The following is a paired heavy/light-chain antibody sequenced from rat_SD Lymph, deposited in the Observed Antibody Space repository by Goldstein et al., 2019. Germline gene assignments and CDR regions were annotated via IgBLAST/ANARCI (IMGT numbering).Light chain of an antibody. CDR2: GAT. CDR3: LQSIQYPHT. Sequence: DIQMTQSPSSLSASLGDRVTITCRASQDIGNYLTWFQQKPGKSPRRMIYGATNLAAGVPSRFSGSRSGSDYSLTISSLESEDVADYHCLQSIQYPHTFGAGTKLELK. J-gene: IGKJ2-1*01. CDR1: QDIGNY. V-gene: IGKV14S14*01.
Heavy chain of an antibody. CDR2: IRSGGST. V-gene: IGHV2-65*01. Sequence: QVQLKETGPGLVQPTQTLSITCTVSGFSLTSYYMQWVRQTPGKGLEWMGFIRSGGSTEYNSEFKSRLSISRDTSKNQVFLKMNSLKTEDTGVYYCAGRYLDYWGQGVMVTVSS. J-gene: IGHJ2*01. CDR1: GFSLTSYY. CDR3: AGRYLDY.